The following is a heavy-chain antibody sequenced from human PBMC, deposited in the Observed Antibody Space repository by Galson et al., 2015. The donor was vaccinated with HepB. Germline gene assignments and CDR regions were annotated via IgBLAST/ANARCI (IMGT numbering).Heavy chain of an antibody. CDR1: GFTVSSNY. Sequence: SLRLSCSASGFTVSSNYMSWVRQAPGKGLEWVSVIYSGGSTYYADSVKGRFTISRHNSKNTLYLQMNSLRAEDTAVYYCARDGSSGWEGGDGMDVWGQGTTVTVSS. J-gene: IGHJ6*02. CDR2: IYSGGST. V-gene: IGHV3-53*04. D-gene: IGHD6-19*01. CDR3: ARDGSSGWEGGDGMDV.